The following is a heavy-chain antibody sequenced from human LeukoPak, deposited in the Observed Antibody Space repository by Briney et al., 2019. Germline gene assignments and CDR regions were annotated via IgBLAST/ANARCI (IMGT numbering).Heavy chain of an antibody. CDR2: IKSKTDGGTT. CDR3: AREVVGAMVY. CDR1: GFTFSNAW. Sequence: GGSLRLSCAVSGFTFSNAWMNWVRQAPGKGLEWVGRIKSKTDGGTTDYAAPVKGRFTISRDDSKNTLFLQMNSLKTEDTAVYYCAREVVGAMVYWGQGTLVTVSS. J-gene: IGHJ4*02. D-gene: IGHD1-26*01. V-gene: IGHV3-15*07.